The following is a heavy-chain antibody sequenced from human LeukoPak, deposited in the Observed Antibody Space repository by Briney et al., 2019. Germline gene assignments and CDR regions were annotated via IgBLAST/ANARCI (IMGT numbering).Heavy chain of an antibody. J-gene: IGHJ4*02. CDR3: ARDGFDY. CDR1: GFTFSRYS. V-gene: IGHV3-48*02. CDR2: TSSSSSTI. Sequence: GGSLRLPCAASGFTFSRYSMIWVRQAPGKGLEWVSYTSSSSSTIHYADSLKGRFTISRDNAKNSLYLQMNSLRDEDTAVYYCARDGFDYWGQGTLVTVSS.